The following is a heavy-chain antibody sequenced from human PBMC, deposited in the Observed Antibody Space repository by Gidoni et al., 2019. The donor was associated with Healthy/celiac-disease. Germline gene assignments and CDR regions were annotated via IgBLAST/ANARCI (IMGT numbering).Heavy chain of an antibody. D-gene: IGHD2-2*01. V-gene: IGHV4-59*01. CDR1: GGSISSYY. CDR2: IYYSGST. CDR3: ASGEMPSGFDY. J-gene: IGHJ4*02. Sequence: QVQLQESGPGLVKPSETLSLTCTVSGGSISSYYWSWIRQPPGKGLEWIGYIYYSGSTNYNPSLKSRVTISVDTSKNQFSLKLSSVTAADTAVYYCASGEMPSGFDYWGQGTLVTVSS.